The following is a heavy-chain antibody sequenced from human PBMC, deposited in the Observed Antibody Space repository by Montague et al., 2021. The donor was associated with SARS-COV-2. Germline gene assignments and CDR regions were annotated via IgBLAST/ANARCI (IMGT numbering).Heavy chain of an antibody. D-gene: IGHD3-22*01. CDR2: VYYSGST. J-gene: IGHJ2*01. Sequence: SEALSLTCTVSGGSIGSHYWSWIRQPPGKGLEWIGYVYYSGSTNYNPSLKSRVTISVDTSKSRFSLKLKSVTSADTAVYYCARDSPNSSGYRVYFDLWGRSTLVTVSS. V-gene: IGHV4-59*11. CDR1: GGSIGSHY. CDR3: ARDSPNSSGYRVYFDL.